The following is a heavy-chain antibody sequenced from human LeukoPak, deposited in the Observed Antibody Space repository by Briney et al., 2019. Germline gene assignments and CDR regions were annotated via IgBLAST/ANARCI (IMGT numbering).Heavy chain of an antibody. CDR2: ISSGGSP. D-gene: IGHD7-27*01. CDR1: RFTFSSYG. Sequence: PGGSLRLSCAASRFTFSSYGMSWVRQAPGKGLEWVSVISSGGSPYYAVSVKGRFTISRDNSKNTLYLQMNSLRTEDTAVYYCAKDRPWGVDYWGQGTLVTVSS. J-gene: IGHJ4*02. CDR3: AKDRPWGVDY. V-gene: IGHV3-23*03.